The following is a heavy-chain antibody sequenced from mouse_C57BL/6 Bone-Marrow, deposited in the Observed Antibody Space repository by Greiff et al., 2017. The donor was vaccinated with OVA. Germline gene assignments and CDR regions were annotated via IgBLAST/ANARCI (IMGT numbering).Heavy chain of an antibody. V-gene: IGHV1-19*01. D-gene: IGHD2-4*01. Sequence: EVQLQQSGPVLVKPGASVKMSCKASGYTFTDYYMNWVKQSHGQSLEWIGVINPYNGGTSYNQKFKGKATLTVDKSSSTAYMELNSLTSEDSAVYDCAREEGYYHYGRNFDYWGQGTTLTVSS. CDR3: AREEGYYHYGRNFDY. J-gene: IGHJ2*01. CDR1: GYTFTDYY. CDR2: INPYNGGT.